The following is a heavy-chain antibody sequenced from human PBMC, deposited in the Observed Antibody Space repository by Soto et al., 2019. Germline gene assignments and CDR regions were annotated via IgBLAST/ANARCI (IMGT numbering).Heavy chain of an antibody. D-gene: IGHD3-3*01. CDR1: GYTFTSYD. CDR2: MNPNSGNT. J-gene: IGHJ6*03. CDR3: ARGPENDFWSCYWGSDYYYYMDV. V-gene: IGHV1-8*01. Sequence: QVQLVQSGAEVKKPGASVKVSCKASGYTFTSYDINWERQATGQGLEWMGWMNPNSGNTGYAQKFQGRVTMTRNTSISTAYMELSSLRSEDTAVYYCARGPENDFWSCYWGSDYYYYMDVWGKGTTVTVSS.